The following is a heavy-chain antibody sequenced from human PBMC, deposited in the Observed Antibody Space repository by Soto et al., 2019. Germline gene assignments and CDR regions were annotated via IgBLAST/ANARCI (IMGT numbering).Heavy chain of an antibody. CDR1: RYTFTGYY. J-gene: IGHJ6*02. V-gene: IGHV1-2*02. CDR2: INPNSGGT. Sequence: GASVKVSCKASRYTFTGYYLHWVRQAPGQGLEWMGWINPNSGGTNYAQKFQGRVTMTRDTSISIAYMELSRLTSDDTAVYYCARDRAVTTLLAQSYAMDVWGQGTTVTVSS. CDR3: ARDRAVTTLLAQSYAMDV. D-gene: IGHD4-17*01.